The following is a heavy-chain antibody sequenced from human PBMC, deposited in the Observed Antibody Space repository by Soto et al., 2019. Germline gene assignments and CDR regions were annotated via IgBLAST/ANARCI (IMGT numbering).Heavy chain of an antibody. CDR3: ARESYSSYGMDV. CDR1: GGSISSGGYY. J-gene: IGHJ6*02. CDR2: IYYSGST. V-gene: IGHV4-31*03. D-gene: IGHD3-10*01. Sequence: SETLSLTCTVSGGSISSGGYYWSWIRQHPGKGLEWIGYIYYSGSTYYNPSLKSRVTISVDTSKNQFSLKLSSVTAVDTAVYYCARESYSSYGMDVWGQGTTVTVYS.